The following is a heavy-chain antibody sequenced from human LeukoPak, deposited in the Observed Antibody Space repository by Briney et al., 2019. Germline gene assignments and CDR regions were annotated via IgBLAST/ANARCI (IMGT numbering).Heavy chain of an antibody. D-gene: IGHD3-10*01. CDR3: ARDRGGGYYFDY. Sequence: PGGSLRLSCAASGFTFSSYSMNWVRQAPGKGLEWVSSIGSSSSYIYYADSVKGRFTISRDNAKNSLYLQMNSLRAEDTAVYYCARDRGGGYYFDYWGQGTLVTVSS. J-gene: IGHJ4*02. V-gene: IGHV3-21*01. CDR2: IGSSSSYI. CDR1: GFTFSSYS.